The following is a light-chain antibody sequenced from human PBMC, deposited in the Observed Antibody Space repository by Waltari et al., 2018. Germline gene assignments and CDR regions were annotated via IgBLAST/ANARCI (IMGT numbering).Light chain of an antibody. CDR1: QNINSD. Sequence: EIVMTQSPATLSVSPGDTVTLSCRASQNINSDLAWYQQKSGRPPRLLMYGTSTRATGFPARFTGSGFATEFTLTISSLQSEDFAVYYCQQYNKWPPITFGPGTRLE. CDR3: QQYNKWPPIT. V-gene: IGKV3-15*01. CDR2: GTS. J-gene: IGKJ5*01.